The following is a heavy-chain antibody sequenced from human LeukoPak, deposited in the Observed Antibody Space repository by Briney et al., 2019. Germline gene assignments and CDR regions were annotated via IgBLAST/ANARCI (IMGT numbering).Heavy chain of an antibody. CDR1: DVSICTYY. J-gene: IGHJ4*02. D-gene: IGHD2-15*01. CDR3: ARGLSAIVY. Sequence: SETLSLTCTVSDVSICTYYWSWIRQPPGKGLEWIGYISYSGSTTYSPSLKSRVTISVDTSKNQFSLKLSSVTAADTAVYYCARGLSAIVYWGQGTLVTVSS. CDR2: ISYSGST. V-gene: IGHV4-59*12.